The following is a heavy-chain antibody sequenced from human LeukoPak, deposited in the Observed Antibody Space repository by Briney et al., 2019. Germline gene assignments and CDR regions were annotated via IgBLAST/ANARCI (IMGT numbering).Heavy chain of an antibody. CDR1: GGSFSGYY. Sequence: SETLSLTCAVCGGSFSGYYWSWIRQPPGKGLEWIGEINHGGSTNCNPSLKSRVTISIDTSKNQFSLKLNSVTAADTAVYYCARGRDGYNNYWGQGTLATASS. CDR2: INHGGST. CDR3: ARGRDGYNNY. J-gene: IGHJ4*02. D-gene: IGHD5-24*01. V-gene: IGHV4-34*01.